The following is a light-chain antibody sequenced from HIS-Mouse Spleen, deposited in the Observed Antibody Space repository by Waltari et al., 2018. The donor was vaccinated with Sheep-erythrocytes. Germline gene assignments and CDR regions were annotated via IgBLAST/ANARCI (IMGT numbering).Light chain of an antibody. V-gene: IGLV2-23*01. CDR1: SSDVGSYNV. CDR3: CSYAGSSTPWV. CDR2: EGS. J-gene: IGLJ3*02. Sequence: QSALTPPASVSGSPGQSITISCTGTSSDVGSYNVVPRYQQHPGKAPKPMIYEGSKRPSGVSNRFSGSKSGNTASLTISGLQAEDEADYYCCSYAGSSTPWVFGGGTKLTVL.